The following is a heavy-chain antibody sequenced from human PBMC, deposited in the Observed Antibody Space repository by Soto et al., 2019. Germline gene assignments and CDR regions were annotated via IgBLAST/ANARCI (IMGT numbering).Heavy chain of an antibody. J-gene: IGHJ5*02. V-gene: IGHV4-59*01. CDR1: GGSISSYY. Sequence: SETLSLTCTVSGGSISSYYWSWIRQPPGKGLEWIGYIYYSGSTNYNPSLKSRVTISVDTSKNQFSLKLSSVTAADTAVYYCARVETLLNGYCSSTSCGFDPWGQGTLVTVSS. CDR3: ARVETLLNGYCSSTSCGFDP. D-gene: IGHD2-2*01. CDR2: IYYSGST.